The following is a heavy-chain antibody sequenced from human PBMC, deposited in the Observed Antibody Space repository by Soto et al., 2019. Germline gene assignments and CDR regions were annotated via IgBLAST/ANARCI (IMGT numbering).Heavy chain of an antibody. D-gene: IGHD1-1*01. J-gene: IGHJ6*03. Sequence: QAQLLQSGGELKKSGASVKVSCKASGYTFNTYGISWVRQAPGQGLEWMAWISIHNGNTNFAQKFQGRVTLTTDTSTGTAHIALRSLRSDDTSGYNCASRSTVYNAYYYMDVWGKGTTVTVSS. V-gene: IGHV1-18*04. CDR3: ASRSTVYNAYYYMDV. CDR2: ISIHNGNT. CDR1: GYTFNTYG.